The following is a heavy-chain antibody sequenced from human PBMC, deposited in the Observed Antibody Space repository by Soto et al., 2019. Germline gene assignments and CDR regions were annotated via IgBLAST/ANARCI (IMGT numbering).Heavy chain of an antibody. CDR3: AIYHVLEIDAHY. CDR2: FCIGGNT. CDR1: GGTLSRSTYY. Sequence: SETLPLPYTVSGGTLSRSTYYWGWMCQPPGKGLESIASFCIGGNTYYNPSLKSRVTRSVDTSKTQFSLKLISVTSADTAVYFCAIYHVLEIDAHYWGQG. V-gene: IGHV4-39*01. D-gene: IGHD2-8*01. J-gene: IGHJ4*02.